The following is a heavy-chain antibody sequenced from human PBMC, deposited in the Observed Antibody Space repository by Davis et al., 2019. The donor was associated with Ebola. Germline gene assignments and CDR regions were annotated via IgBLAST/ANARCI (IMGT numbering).Heavy chain of an antibody. CDR1: GGSISSYY. CDR3: AREDYYYGMDV. Sequence: SETLSLTCTVSGGSISSYYWSWIRQPPGKGPKWLGYTYYSGSTNYNPSLKSRVTISVDTSKNQFSLKLSSVTAADTAVYYCAREDYYYGMDVWGQGTTVTVSS. J-gene: IGHJ6*02. V-gene: IGHV4-59*01. CDR2: TYYSGST.